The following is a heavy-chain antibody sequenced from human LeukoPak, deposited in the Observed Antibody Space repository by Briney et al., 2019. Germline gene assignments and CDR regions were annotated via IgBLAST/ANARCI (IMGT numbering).Heavy chain of an antibody. CDR3: ARGVVAASFYYYMDV. CDR2: ISAYNGNT. J-gene: IGHJ6*03. CDR1: GYTFTSYG. V-gene: IGHV1-18*01. D-gene: IGHD2-15*01. Sequence: ASVKVSCKASGYTFTSYGISWVRQAPGQGLEWMGWISAYNGNTNYAQKLQGRVTMTTDTSTSTAYMELRSLRSDDTAVYCARGVVAASFYYYMDVWDKGTTVTISS.